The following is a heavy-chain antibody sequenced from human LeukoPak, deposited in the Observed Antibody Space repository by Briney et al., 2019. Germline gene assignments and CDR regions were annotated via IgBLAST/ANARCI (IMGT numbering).Heavy chain of an antibody. CDR2: ISWNSGSI. J-gene: IGHJ6*02. Sequence: GGSLRLSCAASGFTFDDYAMHWVRQAPGKGLEWVSGISWNSGSIGYADSVKGRFTISRENAKNSLYLQMNSLRAGDTAVYYCARGYCSGGSCFTGMDVWGQGTTVTVSS. CDR3: ARGYCSGGSCFTGMDV. CDR1: GFTFDDYA. D-gene: IGHD2-15*01. V-gene: IGHV3-9*01.